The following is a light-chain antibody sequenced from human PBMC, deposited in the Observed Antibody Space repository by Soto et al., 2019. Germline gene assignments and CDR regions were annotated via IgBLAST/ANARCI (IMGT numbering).Light chain of an antibody. V-gene: IGLV2-14*01. CDR1: SSDVGGYNY. CDR2: EVS. Sequence: QSALTQPASVSGSPGQSITISCTGTSSDVGGYNYVSWYQQHPGKAPKLMIYEVSNRPSGVSNRFSGSKSGNTASLTISGPQAKDEAHYYCTSYTRSSIDYVFGTGPKLTVL. CDR3: TSYTRSSIDYV. J-gene: IGLJ1*01.